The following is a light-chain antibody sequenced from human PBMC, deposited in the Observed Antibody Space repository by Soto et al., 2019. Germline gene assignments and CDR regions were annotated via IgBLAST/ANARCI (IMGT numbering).Light chain of an antibody. CDR3: QHYNNWPWT. V-gene: IGKV3-15*01. CDR1: HSVGST. J-gene: IGKJ1*01. Sequence: ETVMTQSPATLSVSPGESATLSCRASHSVGSTLAWYQQKPGQAPRLLMYDTSTRATGIPARFSGSGSGTEFTLTISSXXXXXFAVYYCQHYNNWPWTVGQGTKVEXX. CDR2: DTS.